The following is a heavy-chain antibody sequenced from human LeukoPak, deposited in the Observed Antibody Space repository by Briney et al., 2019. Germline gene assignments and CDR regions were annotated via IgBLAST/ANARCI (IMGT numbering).Heavy chain of an antibody. D-gene: IGHD5-12*01. CDR3: TSLIVATIWSDY. CDR2: IRSKANSYAT. V-gene: IGHV3-73*01. J-gene: IGHJ4*02. CDR1: GFTFSGSA. Sequence: PGGSLRLSCAASGFTFSGSAMHWVRQASGKGVEWVGRIRSKANSYATAYAASVKGRFTISRDDSKNTAYLQMNSLKTEDTAVYYCTSLIVATIWSDYWGQGTLVTVSS.